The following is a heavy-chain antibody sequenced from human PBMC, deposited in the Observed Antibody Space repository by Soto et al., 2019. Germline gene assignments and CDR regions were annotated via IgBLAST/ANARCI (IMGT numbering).Heavy chain of an antibody. Sequence: QVQLVQSGAEVKKPGASVKVSCKASGYSFTSDGVSWVRQAPGQGLEWMGWISGYNGNTNYAQNLQGRVTMTADTSTNVAYMELRSLRSDDTAVYYCTRENAAAASPTLDYWGHGTLVTVSS. CDR1: GYSFTSDG. CDR2: ISGYNGNT. J-gene: IGHJ4*01. D-gene: IGHD6-13*01. CDR3: TRENAAAASPTLDY. V-gene: IGHV1-18*04.